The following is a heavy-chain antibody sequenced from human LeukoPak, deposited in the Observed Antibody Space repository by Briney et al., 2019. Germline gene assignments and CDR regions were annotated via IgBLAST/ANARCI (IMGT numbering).Heavy chain of an antibody. J-gene: IGHJ6*02. CDR3: AKALYCSSTSCYMSDYCYYYGMDV. D-gene: IGHD2-2*02. CDR1: GGSISSYY. CDR2: IYYSGST. Sequence: SETLSLTCTVSGGSISSYYWSWIRQPPGKGLEWIGYIYYSGSTNYNPSLKSRVTISVDTSKNQFSLKLSSVTAADTAVYYCAKALYCSSTSCYMSDYCYYYGMDVWGQGTTVTVSS. V-gene: IGHV4-59*01.